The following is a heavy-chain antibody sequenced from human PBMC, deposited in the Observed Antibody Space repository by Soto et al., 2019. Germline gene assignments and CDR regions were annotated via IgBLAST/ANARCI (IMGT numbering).Heavy chain of an antibody. D-gene: IGHD5-18*01. V-gene: IGHV1-69*12. J-gene: IGHJ6*02. CDR1: GGTFSSYA. CDR2: IIPIFGTA. Sequence: QVQLVQSGAEVKKPGSSVKVSCKASGGTFSSYAISWVRQAPGQGLEWMGGIIPIFGTANYAQKFQGRVTITADESTSTAYIELSSLRSEDTAVYYCARVPVDTAMRGYYGMDVWGQGTTVTVSS. CDR3: ARVPVDTAMRGYYGMDV.